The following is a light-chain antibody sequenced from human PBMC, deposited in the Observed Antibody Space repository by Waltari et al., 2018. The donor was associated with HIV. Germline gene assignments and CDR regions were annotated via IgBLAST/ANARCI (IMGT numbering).Light chain of an antibody. J-gene: IGKJ1*01. CDR1: PSVLYSFTDNNY. Sequence: DIVMTPSPDSLAVSLGARAPINSKSSPSVLYSFTDNNYLAWYQQKPGQTPKRLIYWAYSRASGVPDSFRGSGSGTAVDLTISSLQTEDVEVYYCQHYYSTPWTFGRRTKVEIK. CDR2: WAY. CDR3: QHYYSTPWT. V-gene: IGKV4-1*01.